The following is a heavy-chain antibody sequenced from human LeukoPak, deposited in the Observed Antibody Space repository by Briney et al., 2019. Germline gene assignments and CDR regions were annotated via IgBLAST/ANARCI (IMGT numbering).Heavy chain of an antibody. CDR1: GYTFTSYG. CDR2: ISAYNGNT. Sequence: GASVKVSCKASGYTFTSYGISWVRQAPGQGLEWMGWISAYNGNTNYAQKLQGRVTMTTDTSTSTAYMELRSLRSGDTAVYYCARVLAAAGNNWFDPWGQGTLVTVSS. CDR3: ARVLAAAGNNWFDP. V-gene: IGHV1-18*01. J-gene: IGHJ5*02. D-gene: IGHD6-13*01.